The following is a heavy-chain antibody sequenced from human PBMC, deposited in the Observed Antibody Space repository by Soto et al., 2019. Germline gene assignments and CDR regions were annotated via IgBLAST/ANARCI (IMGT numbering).Heavy chain of an antibody. D-gene: IGHD5-12*01. CDR1: GFTFSSYA. J-gene: IGHJ6*02. Sequence: QVQLVESGGGVVQPGRSLRLSCAASGFTFSSYAMHWVRQAPGKGLEWVAVISYDGSNKYYADSVKGRFTISRDNSKNTLYLQMNSLRAEDTAVYYCARVRSDYDQAVGYGMDVWGQGTTVTVSS. CDR2: ISYDGSNK. V-gene: IGHV3-30-3*01. CDR3: ARVRSDYDQAVGYGMDV.